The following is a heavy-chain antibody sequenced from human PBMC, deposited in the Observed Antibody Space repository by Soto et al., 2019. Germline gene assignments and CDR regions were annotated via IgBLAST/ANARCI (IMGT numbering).Heavy chain of an antibody. CDR1: GGTFSIYA. Sequence: AVKVSCKASGGTFSIYAISWVLQSAVQWLEGMGGITPIFGTANYAQKFQGRVTITADESTSTAYMELSSLRSEDTAVYYCARDGGRFYYDSSGPASVNGMDVWGQGTTVTVSS. J-gene: IGHJ6*02. CDR3: ARDGGRFYYDSSGPASVNGMDV. D-gene: IGHD3-22*01. CDR2: ITPIFGTA. V-gene: IGHV1-69*13.